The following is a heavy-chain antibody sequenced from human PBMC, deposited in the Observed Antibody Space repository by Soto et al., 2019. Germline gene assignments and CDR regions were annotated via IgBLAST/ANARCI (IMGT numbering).Heavy chain of an antibody. J-gene: IGHJ6*02. CDR1: GGTFSSYA. D-gene: IGHD2-2*01. CDR3: ARSQGSSTSLEIYYYYYYGMDV. V-gene: IGHV1-69*01. CDR2: IIPISDTT. Sequence: QVQLVQSGAEVKKPGSSVKVSCKASGGTFSSYAISWVRQAPGQGLEWMGGIIPISDTTNYAQKFQGRVTSTADESTSTAYMALSSLRSEDTAVYYCARSQGSSTSLEIYYYYYYGMDVWGQGTTVTVSS.